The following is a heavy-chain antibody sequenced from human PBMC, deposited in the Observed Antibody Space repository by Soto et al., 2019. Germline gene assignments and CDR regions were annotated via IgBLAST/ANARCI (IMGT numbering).Heavy chain of an antibody. V-gene: IGHV3-23*01. Sequence: GGSLRLSCAASGFTFSSYAMSWVRQAPGKGLEWVSAISGSGGSTYYADSVKGPFTISRDNSKNTLYLQMNSLRAEDTAVYYCAEERHSYSSSWYGRGGFDYWGQGTLVTVSS. CDR2: ISGSGGST. CDR1: GFTFSSYA. CDR3: AEERHSYSSSWYGRGGFDY. J-gene: IGHJ4*02. D-gene: IGHD6-13*01.